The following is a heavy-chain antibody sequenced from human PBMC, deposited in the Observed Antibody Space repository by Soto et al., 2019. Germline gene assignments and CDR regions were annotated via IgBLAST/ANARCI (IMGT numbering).Heavy chain of an antibody. J-gene: IGHJ4*01. CDR3: ATPVEPADNFEY. CDR1: GCTFGSCG. D-gene: IGHD2-2*01. V-gene: IGHV3-30*03. CDR2: ISDDGSNK. Sequence: GGSLRLSCSASGCTFGSCGMQWGRQSPGKGLGWLAVISDDGSNKYYAESVKGRLTISRDNYKNTLYLQMNSLRAEDTAVYYCATPVEPADNFEYWGHGTLVTVHS.